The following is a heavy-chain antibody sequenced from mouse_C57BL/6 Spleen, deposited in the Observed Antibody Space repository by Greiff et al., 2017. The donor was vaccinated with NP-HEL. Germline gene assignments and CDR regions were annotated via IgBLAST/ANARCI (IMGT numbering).Heavy chain of an antibody. Sequence: QVQLQQPGAELVKPGASVKMSCKASGYTFTSYWITWVKQRPGQGLEWIGDIYPGSGSTNYNEKFKSKATLTVDTSSSTAYMQLSSLTSEDSAVYYCARHYYGSSDAMDYWGQGTSVTVSS. CDR2: IYPGSGST. V-gene: IGHV1-55*01. D-gene: IGHD1-1*01. CDR1: GYTFTSYW. J-gene: IGHJ4*01. CDR3: ARHYYGSSDAMDY.